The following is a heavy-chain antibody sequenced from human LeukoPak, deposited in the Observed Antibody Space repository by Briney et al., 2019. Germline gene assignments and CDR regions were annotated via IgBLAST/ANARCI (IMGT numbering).Heavy chain of an antibody. V-gene: IGHV3-64*02. CDR1: GFIFNNYA. J-gene: IGHJ4*02. Sequence: GGSLRLSRAASGFIFNNYAMHWVRQAPGKGLEYVSAIGGNGDTSYYADSVKGRFTISRDNSKNTVYLQMGSLRTEDMAVYYCATRHEYSYPYWGQGTLVTVSS. CDR3: ATRHEYSYPY. CDR2: IGGNGDTS. D-gene: IGHD5-18*01.